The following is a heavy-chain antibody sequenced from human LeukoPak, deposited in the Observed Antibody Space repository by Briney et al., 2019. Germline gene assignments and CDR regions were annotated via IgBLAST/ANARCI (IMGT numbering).Heavy chain of an antibody. CDR2: IYYSGST. J-gene: IGHJ3*02. D-gene: IGHD3-22*01. CDR1: GGSITGYY. CDR3: ARGRREIVVVYAFDI. V-gene: IGHV4-59*01. Sequence: SETLSLTCTVSGGSITGYYWSWIRQPPGKGLEWIGYIYYSGSTNYNPSLKSRVTISVDTSKNQFSLKLSSVTAADTAVYYCARGRREIVVVYAFDIWGQGTMVTVSS.